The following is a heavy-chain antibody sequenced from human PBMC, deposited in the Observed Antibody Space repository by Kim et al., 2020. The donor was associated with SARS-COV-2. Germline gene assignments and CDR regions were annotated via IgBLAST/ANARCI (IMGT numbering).Heavy chain of an antibody. Sequence: GGSLRLSCAASGFTFDDYGMSWVRQAPGKGLEWVSWINCSRNITTYTDSVKDRFTITRDNAKNSLNLQMKKLTGDDTAVYHCARGWGNRPLDPWCQGTLATVFS. V-gene: IGHV3-20*01. J-gene: IGHJ5*02. CDR3: ARGWGNRPLDP. D-gene: IGHD3-16*01. CDR2: INCSRNIT. CDR1: GFTFDDYG.